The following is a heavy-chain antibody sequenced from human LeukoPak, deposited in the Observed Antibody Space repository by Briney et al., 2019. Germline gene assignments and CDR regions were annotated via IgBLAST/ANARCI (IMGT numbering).Heavy chain of an antibody. CDR3: ARLDSSGSYFDY. Sequence: SETLSLTCTVSGGSIRSSSYYWGWIRQPPGKGLEWIGSIYYSGSTYYNASLKSRVTISVDTSKNQLSLKLSSVTAADTAVYYCARLDSSGSYFDYWGQGTLVTVSS. D-gene: IGHD3-22*01. J-gene: IGHJ4*02. CDR1: GGSIRSSSYY. V-gene: IGHV4-39*07. CDR2: IYYSGST.